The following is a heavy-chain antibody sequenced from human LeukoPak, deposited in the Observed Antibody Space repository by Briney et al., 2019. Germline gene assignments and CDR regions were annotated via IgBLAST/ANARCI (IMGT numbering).Heavy chain of an antibody. D-gene: IGHD2-21*02. J-gene: IGHJ4*02. CDR1: GGSISSYY. CDR2: IYYSGST. V-gene: IGHV4-59*08. CDR3: ASQHIVVVTAIWRHCGYFDY. Sequence: SETLSLTCTVSGGSISSYYWSWIRQPPGKGLEWIGYIYYSGSTYYNPSLKSRVTISVDTSKNQFSLKLSSVTAADTAVHYCASQHIVVVTAIWRHCGYFDYWGQGTLVTVSS.